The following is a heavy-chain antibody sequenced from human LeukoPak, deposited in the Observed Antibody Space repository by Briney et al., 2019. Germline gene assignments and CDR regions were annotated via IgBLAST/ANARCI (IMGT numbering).Heavy chain of an antibody. Sequence: GESLKISCKGSGYSFTSYWIGWVRQMPGKGLEWMGIIYPGDSDTNYSPSFQSHVTISADKSISTAYLQWSSLKASDTAMYYCAKDSPRRYSPTHYYGMDVWGQGTTVTVSS. V-gene: IGHV5-51*01. CDR2: IYPGDSDT. CDR3: AKDSPRRYSPTHYYGMDV. CDR1: GYSFTSYW. J-gene: IGHJ6*02. D-gene: IGHD5-12*01.